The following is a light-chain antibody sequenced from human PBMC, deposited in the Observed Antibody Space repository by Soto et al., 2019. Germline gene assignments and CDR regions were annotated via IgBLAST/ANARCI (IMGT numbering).Light chain of an antibody. CDR3: QHYESSVT. V-gene: IGKV3-20*01. Sequence: EIVLTQSPGSLSLSPGEGATLSCRASQSVSSSFFAWYQQKPGQAPSLLIYGASRRATGVPDRFSGSGSGTDFTLSISRLPPDEFAVYCCQHYESSVTFGQGTKVEI. CDR1: QSVSSSF. CDR2: GAS. J-gene: IGKJ1*01.